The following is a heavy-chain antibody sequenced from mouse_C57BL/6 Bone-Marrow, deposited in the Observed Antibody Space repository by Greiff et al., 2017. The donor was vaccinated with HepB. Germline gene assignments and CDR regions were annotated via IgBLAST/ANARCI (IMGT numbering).Heavy chain of an antibody. CDR2: IDPENGDT. CDR1: GFNIKDDY. CDR3: TTEVLRSDY. D-gene: IGHD1-1*01. Sequence: VQLQQSGAELVRPGASVKLSCTASGFNIKDDYMHWVKQRPEQGLEWIGWIDPENGDTEYASKFQGKATITADTSSNTADLQLSSLTSEDTAVYYCTTEVLRSDYWGQGTTLTVSS. V-gene: IGHV14-4*01. J-gene: IGHJ2*01.